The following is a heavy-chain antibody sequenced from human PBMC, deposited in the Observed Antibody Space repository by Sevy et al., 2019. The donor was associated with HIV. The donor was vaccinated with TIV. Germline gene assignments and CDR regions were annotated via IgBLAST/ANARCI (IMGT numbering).Heavy chain of an antibody. D-gene: IGHD6-19*01. V-gene: IGHV3-21*01. CDR3: ASSGWYFKQYFQH. J-gene: IGHJ1*01. CDR1: GFTFSSYS. Sequence: GGSLRLSCAASGFTFSSYSMTWVRQAPGKGLEWVLSISSSSSYIYYADSVKGRFTISRDTVKKSLYLQMNRLIAEDTAVYYCASSGWYFKQYFQHWGQGTLVTVSS. CDR2: ISSSSSYI.